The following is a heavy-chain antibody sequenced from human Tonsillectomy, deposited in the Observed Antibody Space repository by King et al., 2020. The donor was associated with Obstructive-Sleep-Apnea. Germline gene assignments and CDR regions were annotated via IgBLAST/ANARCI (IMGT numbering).Heavy chain of an antibody. CDR3: ARDPVSGADYFDY. V-gene: IGHV3-30-3*01. J-gene: IGHJ4*02. Sequence: VQLVESGGGVVQPGRSLRLSCAASGITFSSYAMHWVRQAPGKGLEWVAVISYDGSNKYYADSVKGRFTISRDNSKNTLYLQMNSLRAEDTAVYYCARDPVSGADYFDYWGQGTLVTVSS. D-gene: IGHD1-26*01. CDR2: ISYDGSNK. CDR1: GITFSSYA.